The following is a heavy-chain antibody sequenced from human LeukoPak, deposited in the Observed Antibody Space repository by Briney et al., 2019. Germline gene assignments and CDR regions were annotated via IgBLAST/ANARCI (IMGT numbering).Heavy chain of an antibody. CDR2: IYYSGST. D-gene: IGHD1-26*01. V-gene: IGHV4-59*01. CDR3: ARVHSGSYYGNWFDP. Sequence: PSETLSLTCTVSGGSISSYYWSWIRQPPGKGLEWIGYIYYSGSTNYNPSLKSRVTISVDTSKNQFSLKLSSVTAADTAVYYCARVHSGSYYGNWFDPWGQGTLVTVSS. CDR1: GGSISSYY. J-gene: IGHJ5*02.